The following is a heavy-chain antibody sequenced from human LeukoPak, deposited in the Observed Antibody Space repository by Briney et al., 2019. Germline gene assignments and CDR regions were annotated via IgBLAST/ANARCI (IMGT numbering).Heavy chain of an antibody. J-gene: IGHJ5*02. D-gene: IGHD3-10*01. CDR2: ISAYNGNT. CDR1: GYTFTSYG. Sequence: SVKVSCKASGYTFTSYGISWVRQAPGQGLEWMGWISAYNGNTNYAQKLQGRVTMTTDTSTSTAYMELRSLRSDDTAVYYCARVAMVRGVIMDWFDPWGQGTLVTVSS. CDR3: ARVAMVRGVIMDWFDP. V-gene: IGHV1-18*04.